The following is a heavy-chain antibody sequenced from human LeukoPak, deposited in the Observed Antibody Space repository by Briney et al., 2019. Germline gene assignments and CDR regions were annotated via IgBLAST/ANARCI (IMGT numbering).Heavy chain of an antibody. D-gene: IGHD1-1*01. Sequence: GRSLRLSCAASGFTFSNYGMHRVRQTPGKGLEWVALISSDGSKNIYADSVKGRFTISRDNSKNTVYLQMNSLRAEDTAVYYCVKGLVQTTMSYFVDYWGQGALVTVSS. CDR3: VKGLVQTTMSYFVDY. CDR2: ISSDGSKN. V-gene: IGHV3-30*18. CDR1: GFTFSNYG. J-gene: IGHJ4*02.